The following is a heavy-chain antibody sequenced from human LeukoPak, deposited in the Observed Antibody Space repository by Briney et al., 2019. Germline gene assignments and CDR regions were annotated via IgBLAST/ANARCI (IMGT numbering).Heavy chain of an antibody. Sequence: GGSLRLSCAASGFTFSSYGMHWVRQAPGKGLEWVAFIRYDGSNKYYADSVKGRFTISRDNSKNTLYLQMNSLRAEDTAVYYCARATPYCSSTSCQVFDYWGQGTLVTVSS. CDR3: ARATPYCSSTSCQVFDY. D-gene: IGHD2-2*01. CDR2: IRYDGSNK. CDR1: GFTFSSYG. J-gene: IGHJ4*02. V-gene: IGHV3-30*02.